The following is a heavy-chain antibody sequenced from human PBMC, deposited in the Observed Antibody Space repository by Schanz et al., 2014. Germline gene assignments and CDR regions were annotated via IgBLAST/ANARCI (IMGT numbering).Heavy chain of an antibody. V-gene: IGHV3-23*01. CDR1: GFTFGSYA. CDR2: ISHSGGSK. CDR3: AKGMGYCSGGTCYDYYYYGLDV. J-gene: IGHJ6*02. Sequence: EEQLLQSGGGLVQPGGSLRLSCAASGFTFGSYAMTWVRQAPGKGLEWVSSISHSGGSKYYADSVKGRFTISRDNSENTLYLQMNSLSADDTAVFYCAKGMGYCSGGTCYDYYYYGLDVWGQGTTVTVSS. D-gene: IGHD2-15*01.